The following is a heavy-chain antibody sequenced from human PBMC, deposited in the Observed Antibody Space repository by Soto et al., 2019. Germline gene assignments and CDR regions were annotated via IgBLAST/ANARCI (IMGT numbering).Heavy chain of an antibody. Sequence: PGESRKISCNVSGYSFTGHYIAWVRQMPGKGLEWMGRIDAYDSYTNYSPSFQGHVTISADKSISTVYLQLISLRASDSAMYYCARHETGYDSSFDYWGQGTLVTVSS. V-gene: IGHV5-10-1*01. D-gene: IGHD5-12*01. CDR2: IDAYDSYT. J-gene: IGHJ4*02. CDR1: GYSFTGHY. CDR3: ARHETGYDSSFDY.